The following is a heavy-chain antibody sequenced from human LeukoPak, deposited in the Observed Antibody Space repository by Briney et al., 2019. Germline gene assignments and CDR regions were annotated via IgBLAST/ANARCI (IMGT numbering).Heavy chain of an antibody. CDR3: AKDGNYGSPAYYMDV. CDR1: GFSFSTTW. Sequence: GGSLRLSCAASGFSFSTTWMHWVRQVPGKGLVWVSRIQGDGSGIIYADSVKGRFTISRDNAKNSLYLQMNSLRAEDTALYYCAKDGNYGSPAYYMDVWGKGTTVTISS. J-gene: IGHJ6*03. CDR2: IQGDGSGI. D-gene: IGHD3-10*01. V-gene: IGHV3-74*01.